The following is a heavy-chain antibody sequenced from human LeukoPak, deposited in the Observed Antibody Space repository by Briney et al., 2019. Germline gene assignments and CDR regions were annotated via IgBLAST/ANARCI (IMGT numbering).Heavy chain of an antibody. Sequence: GGSLRPSRAAAGFTVSSYAMSWVRQAPGEGLEWVSAISGSGGSTYYADSVKRRFTISTDNSKITLYLQMNSLRAEDTAVYYCAKGAQADRYYYYYYGMDVWGQGTTVTVSS. D-gene: IGHD1-14*01. CDR3: AKGAQADRYYYYYYGMDV. CDR2: ISGSGGST. CDR1: GFTVSSYA. J-gene: IGHJ6*02. V-gene: IGHV3-23*01.